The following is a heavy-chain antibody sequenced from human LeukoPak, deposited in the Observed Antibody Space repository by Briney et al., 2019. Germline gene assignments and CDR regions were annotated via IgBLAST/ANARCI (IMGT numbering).Heavy chain of an antibody. V-gene: IGHV3-23*01. J-gene: IGHJ6*02. CDR2: ITGSGGNR. CDR3: AKPLTSPHYYAMDV. D-gene: IGHD2-2*01. Sequence: PGGSLRLSWAASGXTFSSYAVRWVRQAPGKGLEWVSTITGSGGNRYYAASVKGRFSISRDNSKNTLYLQMSSLRAEDTAVYYCAKPLTSPHYYAMDVWGQGTTVTVSS. CDR1: GXTFSSYA.